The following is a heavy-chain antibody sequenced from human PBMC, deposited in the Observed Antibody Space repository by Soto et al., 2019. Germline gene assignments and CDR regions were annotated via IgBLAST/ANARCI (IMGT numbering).Heavy chain of an antibody. D-gene: IGHD2-2*01. Sequence: GESLKISCKASGYSFTNYWIGWVRQMPGKGLEWMGIIYPGDSDTRYSPSLQGQVTISADKSIATAYLQWSSLKASDTAMYYCVRLPGYCSSPNCFGRGYYFDYWGQGTLVTVSS. CDR2: IYPGDSDT. J-gene: IGHJ4*02. CDR3: VRLPGYCSSPNCFGRGYYFDY. CDR1: GYSFTNYW. V-gene: IGHV5-51*01.